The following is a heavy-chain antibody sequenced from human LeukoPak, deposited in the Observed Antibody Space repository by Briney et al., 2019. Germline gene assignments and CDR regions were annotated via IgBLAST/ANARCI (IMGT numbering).Heavy chain of an antibody. CDR3: AKVFEVRGARRPKDY. J-gene: IGHJ4*02. CDR1: GFIFSSYG. Sequence: GGSLRLSCAASGFIFSSYGMHWVRQAPGKGLEWVAVIWYDGSNKYYADSVKGRFTISRDNSKNTLFLQMNSLRIEDTAVYYCAKVFEVRGARRPKDYWGQGTLVIVSS. D-gene: IGHD3-10*01. V-gene: IGHV3-33*08. CDR2: IWYDGSNK.